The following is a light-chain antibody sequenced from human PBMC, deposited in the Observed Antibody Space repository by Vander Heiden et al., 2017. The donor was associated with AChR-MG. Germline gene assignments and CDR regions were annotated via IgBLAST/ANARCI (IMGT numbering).Light chain of an antibody. CDR1: SSDDGSYNL. Sequence: QSALTQPATLSGSPGQSNTISCTGTSSDDGSYNLVSWYQQHPGKAPILMIYEGSKRPSGVSNRFSGSKSGNTASLTISGLQAEDEADYYCCSYAGSSTFWVFGGGTKLTVL. CDR2: EGS. J-gene: IGLJ2*01. CDR3: CSYAGSSTFWV. V-gene: IGLV2-23*03.